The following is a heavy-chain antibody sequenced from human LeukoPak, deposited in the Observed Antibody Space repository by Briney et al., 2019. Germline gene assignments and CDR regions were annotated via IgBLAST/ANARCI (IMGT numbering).Heavy chain of an antibody. J-gene: IGHJ4*02. CDR2: ISSNGSTI. Sequence: PGGSLRLSCAASGFTFSSYEMNWVRQAPGKGLEWVSYISSNGSTIYYADSVKGRFTISRDNAKNSLYLQMNSLRAEDTAVYYCATHILTGYYEVDYWGQGTLVTVSS. D-gene: IGHD3-9*01. V-gene: IGHV3-48*03. CDR1: GFTFSSYE. CDR3: ATHILTGYYEVDY.